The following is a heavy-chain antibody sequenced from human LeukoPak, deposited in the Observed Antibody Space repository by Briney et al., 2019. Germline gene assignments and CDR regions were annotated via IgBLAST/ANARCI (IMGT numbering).Heavy chain of an antibody. J-gene: IGHJ4*02. Sequence: SETLSLTCTVSGGSISSSGYYWGWIRQPPGKGLEWIGSIFYSGNTYYNPSLKSRVTISVDTSKNHFSLKLTSVTAADTAVYYCARDLRFGELFRPLDYWGQGTLVTVSS. CDR1: GGSISSSGYY. CDR2: IFYSGNT. D-gene: IGHD3-10*01. CDR3: ARDLRFGELFRPLDY. V-gene: IGHV4-39*02.